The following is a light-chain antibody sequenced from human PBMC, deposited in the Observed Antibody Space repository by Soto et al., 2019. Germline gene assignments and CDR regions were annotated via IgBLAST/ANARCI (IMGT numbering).Light chain of an antibody. J-gene: IGKJ4*01. CDR2: DAS. V-gene: IGKV1-33*01. CDR1: QDIKNY. CDR3: QHYDHLPPLS. Sequence: DIQMTQSPSSLSASVGDRVTITCQASQDIKNYLNWYQQKPGKAPNLLIYDASNLKTGVPSRFSGSGSGTHFTFTISSLQPEDIATYYCQHYDHLPPLSIGGGTKVESK.